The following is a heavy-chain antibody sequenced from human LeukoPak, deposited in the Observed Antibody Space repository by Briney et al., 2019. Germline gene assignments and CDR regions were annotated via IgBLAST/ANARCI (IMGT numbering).Heavy chain of an antibody. Sequence: GGSPRPSCAASGFTFSSYAMSWVRQAPGKGLEWVSAISGSGGSTYYADSVKGRFTISRDNSKNTLYLQMNSLRAEDTAVYYCARLIDYGDYYFDYWGQGTLVTVSS. V-gene: IGHV3-23*01. J-gene: IGHJ4*02. CDR3: ARLIDYGDYYFDY. CDR2: ISGSGGST. CDR1: GFTFSSYA. D-gene: IGHD4-17*01.